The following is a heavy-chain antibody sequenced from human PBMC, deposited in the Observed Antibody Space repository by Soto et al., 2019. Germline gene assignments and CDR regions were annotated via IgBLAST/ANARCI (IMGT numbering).Heavy chain of an antibody. CDR1: GFTFDDYA. Sequence: GGSLRLSCAASGFTFDDYAMHWVRQAPGKGLEWVSGISWNSGSIGYADSVKGRFTISRDNAKNSLYLQMNSLRAEDTALYYCAKAADDILTGYFDYWGQGTLVTVSS. J-gene: IGHJ4*02. V-gene: IGHV3-9*01. CDR2: ISWNSGSI. D-gene: IGHD3-9*01. CDR3: AKAADDILTGYFDY.